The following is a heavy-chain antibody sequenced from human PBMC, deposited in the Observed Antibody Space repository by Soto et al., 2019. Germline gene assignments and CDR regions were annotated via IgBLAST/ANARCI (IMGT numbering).Heavy chain of an antibody. J-gene: IGHJ4*02. D-gene: IGHD4-17*01. CDR1: GFTFSGSG. CDR3: ARDWGRTTVTNLAS. Sequence: QVQLVESGGGVVQPGRSLRLSCITSGFTFSGSGMHWVRQPPGKGLEWLAFIWADGSKQHYADSVKGRFTISRDQSNSTLFLQMYGLTLDDTAMYYCARDWGRTTVTNLASWGQGTLVAVSS. CDR2: IWADGSKQ. V-gene: IGHV3-33*01.